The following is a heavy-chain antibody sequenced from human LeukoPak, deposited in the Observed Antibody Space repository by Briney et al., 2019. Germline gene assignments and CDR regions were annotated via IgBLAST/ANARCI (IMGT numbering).Heavy chain of an antibody. CDR1: SGSISSYY. D-gene: IGHD6-19*01. J-gene: IGHJ4*02. V-gene: IGHV4-59*08. Sequence: SETLSLICSVSSGSISSYYWSWIRQPPGKGLEWIGYISYSGSINYNPSLKSRVTISVDTSKNQFSLKLRFVTVADTAVYYCARPDYSSGWYYFDYWGQGTLVTVSS. CDR2: ISYSGSI. CDR3: ARPDYSSGWYYFDY.